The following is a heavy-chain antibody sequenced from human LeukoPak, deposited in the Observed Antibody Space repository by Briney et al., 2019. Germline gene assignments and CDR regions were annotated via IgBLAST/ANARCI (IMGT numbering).Heavy chain of an antibody. CDR3: AKGLAMIEI. V-gene: IGHV3-23*01. Sequence: GGSLRLSCAASGITFSTYTMSWVRQAPGKGLEWVSGITGSGVTTFYANSVKGRGTISRDNSTGTLYLQIHSLRAEDTAIYYCAKGLAMIEIWGQGTLVTVSS. CDR1: GITFSTYT. CDR2: ITGSGVTT. D-gene: IGHD3-22*01. J-gene: IGHJ4*02.